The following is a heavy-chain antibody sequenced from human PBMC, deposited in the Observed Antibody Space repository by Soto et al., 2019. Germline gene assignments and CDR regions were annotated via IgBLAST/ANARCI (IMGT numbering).Heavy chain of an antibody. CDR1: GGTFSSYA. J-gene: IGHJ6*02. V-gene: IGHV1-69*12. Sequence: QVQLVQSGAEVKKPGSSVKVSCKASGGTFSSYAISWVRQAPGQGLEWMGGIIPIFGTANYAQKFQGRVTITANESESTAYMGRGSPRSEDTAVYYCARGQISPTYLFPAYCGMVVWAQGPRVPV. D-gene: IGHD3-16*01. CDR2: IIPIFGTA. CDR3: ARGQISPTYLFPAYCGMVV.